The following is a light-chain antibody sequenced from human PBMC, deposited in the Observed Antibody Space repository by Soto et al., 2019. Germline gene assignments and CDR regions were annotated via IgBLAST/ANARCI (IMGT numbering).Light chain of an antibody. CDR3: SAYTARSTLV. CDR1: IRDVGAYNL. Sequence: QSALTQPASVSGSPGQSITISCSGTIRDVGAYNLVSWYQQHPGTAPKLIIYEVHNRPSGLSSRFSASSSGNTASLTISGLPPEDEDDYYCSAYTARSTLVFGGGTKLTVL. J-gene: IGLJ3*02. CDR2: EVH. V-gene: IGLV2-14*01.